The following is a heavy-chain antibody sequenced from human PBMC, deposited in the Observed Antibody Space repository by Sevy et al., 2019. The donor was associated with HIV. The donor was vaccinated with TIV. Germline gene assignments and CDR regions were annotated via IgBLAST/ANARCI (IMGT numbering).Heavy chain of an antibody. CDR1: GFTFSVYW. J-gene: IGHJ4*02. V-gene: IGHV3-7*01. CDR3: AHETIGRFDS. CDR2: IKGDGSDK. Sequence: GGSLRLSCAASGFTFSVYWMNWVRQAPGKGLEWVANIKGDGSDKHYVDSVEGRFTISRENGKNLLYLQMNSLRVEDTAFYYWAHETIGRFDSWGQGTLVTVSS. D-gene: IGHD3-16*01.